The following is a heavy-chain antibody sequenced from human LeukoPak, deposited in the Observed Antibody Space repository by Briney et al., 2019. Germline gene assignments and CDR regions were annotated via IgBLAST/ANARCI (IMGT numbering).Heavy chain of an antibody. J-gene: IGHJ6*02. V-gene: IGHV3-48*01. Sequence: PGGSLRLSCAGSGFSISNYGMNWVRQAPGKGLEWLSYIRSDSSTKYYADSVEGRFTISRDNAQSSLYLQMNSLRAEDTAVYYCARRRESSSDVWGQGTTVTVSS. CDR3: ARRRESSSDV. D-gene: IGHD6-6*01. CDR2: IRSDSSTK. CDR1: GFSISNYG.